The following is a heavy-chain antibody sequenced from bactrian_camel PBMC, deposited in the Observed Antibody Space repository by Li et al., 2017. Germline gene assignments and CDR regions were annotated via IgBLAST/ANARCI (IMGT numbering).Heavy chain of an antibody. Sequence: HVQLVESGGGSVQTGGSLRLSCASSGYHDSANYCLGWFRQAPGKQREGVAGMSAGGGRPQYADSVKGRFTISQDSAKKSVYLQMDSLKPEDTAMYYCAATYCSRGYLPDPLRSLYASVGQGTQVTVS. J-gene: IGHJ4*01. V-gene: IGHV3S1*01. D-gene: IGHD2*01. CDR1: GYHDSANYC. CDR2: MSAGGGRP.